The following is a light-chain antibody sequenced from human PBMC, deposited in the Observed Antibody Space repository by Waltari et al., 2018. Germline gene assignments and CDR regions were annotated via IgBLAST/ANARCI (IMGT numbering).Light chain of an antibody. CDR2: STN. CDR1: SGSVSTTYY. CDR3: LLYMGSGITV. Sequence: QTVVTQEPSFSVSPGGTVTLTCGLSSGSVSTTYYPSWYQQTPGQAPRTLIYSTNTRSSGFPDRFSGSILENKAALTITGAQADDESDYYVLLYMGSGITVFGTGTRVTVL. J-gene: IGLJ1*01. V-gene: IGLV8-61*01.